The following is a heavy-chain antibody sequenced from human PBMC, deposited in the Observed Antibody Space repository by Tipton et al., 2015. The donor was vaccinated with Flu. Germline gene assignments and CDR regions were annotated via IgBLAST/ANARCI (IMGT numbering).Heavy chain of an antibody. D-gene: IGHD3-10*01. J-gene: IGHJ5*02. Sequence: TLSLTCTVSGGSISSGDYYWSWIRQPPGKGLEWIGYIYYSGSTYYNPSLKSRVTISVDTSKNQFSLKLSSVTAADTAVYYCARRTKGTMVRGVIVNWFDPWGQGTLVTVSS. CDR2: IYYSGST. CDR1: GGSISSGDYY. CDR3: ARRTKGTMVRGVIVNWFDP. V-gene: IGHV4-30-4*01.